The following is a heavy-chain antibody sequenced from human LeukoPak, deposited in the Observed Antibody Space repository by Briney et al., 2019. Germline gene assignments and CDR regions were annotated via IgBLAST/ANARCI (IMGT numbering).Heavy chain of an antibody. CDR3: ASGYCSSTSCGDY. V-gene: IGHV4-34*01. CDR1: GGSFSGYY. J-gene: IGHJ4*02. Sequence: SSETLSLTCAVYGGSFSGYYWSWIHQPPGKGLEWIGEINHSRSTNYNPSLKSQVTISVDTSKNQFSLKLSSVTAADTAVYYCASGYCSSTSCGDYWGQGTLVTVSS. CDR2: INHSRST. D-gene: IGHD2-2*01.